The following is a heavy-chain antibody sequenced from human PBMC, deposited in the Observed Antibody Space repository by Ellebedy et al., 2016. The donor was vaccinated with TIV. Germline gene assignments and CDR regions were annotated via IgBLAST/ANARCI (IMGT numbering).Heavy chain of an antibody. J-gene: IGHJ5*02. CDR1: GGSISSYY. CDR3: ARDYGSSPETYNWFDP. Sequence: SETLSLTCTVSGGSISSYYWSWIRQPAGKGLEWIGRIYTSGSTNYNPSLKSRVTMSVDTSKNQFSLKLSSVTAADTAVHYCARDYGSSPETYNWFDPWGQGTLVTVSS. V-gene: IGHV4-4*07. D-gene: IGHD3-10*01. CDR2: IYTSGST.